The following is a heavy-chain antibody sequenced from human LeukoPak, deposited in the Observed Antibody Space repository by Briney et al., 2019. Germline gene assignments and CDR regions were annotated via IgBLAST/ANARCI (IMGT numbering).Heavy chain of an antibody. CDR2: INPNSGGT. Sequence: ASVKVSCKASGYTFTGYYMHWVRQAPGQGLEWMGWINPNSGGTNYAQKFQGRVTMTEDTSTDTAYMELSSLRSEDTAVYYCATFITYFDYWGQGTLVTVSS. CDR1: GYTFTGYY. CDR3: ATFITYFDY. V-gene: IGHV1-2*02. D-gene: IGHD3-22*01. J-gene: IGHJ4*02.